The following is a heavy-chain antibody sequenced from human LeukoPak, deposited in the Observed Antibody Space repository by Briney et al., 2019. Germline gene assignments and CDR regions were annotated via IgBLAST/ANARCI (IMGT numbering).Heavy chain of an antibody. CDR1: GGSTSSGSYY. CDR2: IYTSGST. Sequence: SETLSLTCTVSGGSTSSGSYYWSWIRQPAGKGLEWIGRIYTSGSTNYNPSLKSRVTISVDTSKNQFSLKLSSVTAADTAVYYCARDRTKLGITYYFDYWGQGTLVTVSS. CDR3: ARDRTKLGITYYFDY. J-gene: IGHJ4*02. D-gene: IGHD7-27*01. V-gene: IGHV4-61*02.